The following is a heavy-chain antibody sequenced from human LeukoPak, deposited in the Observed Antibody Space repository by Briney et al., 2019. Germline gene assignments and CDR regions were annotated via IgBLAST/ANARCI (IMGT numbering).Heavy chain of an antibody. CDR3: ARGLKSYDFWSGYYHNWFDP. V-gene: IGHV4-34*01. J-gene: IGHJ5*02. CDR1: GGSFSGYY. CDR2: INHSGST. D-gene: IGHD3-3*01. Sequence: PPETLSLTCAVYGGSFSGYYWSWIRQPPGKGLEWIGEINHSGSTNYNPSLKSRVTISVDTSKNQFSLKLSSVTAADTAVYYCARGLKSYDFWSGYYHNWFDPWGQGTLVTVSS.